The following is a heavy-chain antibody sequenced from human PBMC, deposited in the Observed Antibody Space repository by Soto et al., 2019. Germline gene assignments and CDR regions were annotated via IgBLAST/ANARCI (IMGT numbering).Heavy chain of an antibody. Sequence: QVQLVQSGAEVKKPGSSVKVSCKASGGTFSSYAISWVRQAPGQGLEWMGGIIPIFGTANYAQKFQGRVTITADESTSTAYMELSSRRSEDTAVYYCARDKEVKRSIAAAGIVGGMDVWGQGTTVTVSS. CDR1: GGTFSSYA. CDR2: IIPIFGTA. J-gene: IGHJ6*02. D-gene: IGHD6-13*01. V-gene: IGHV1-69*01. CDR3: ARDKEVKRSIAAAGIVGGMDV.